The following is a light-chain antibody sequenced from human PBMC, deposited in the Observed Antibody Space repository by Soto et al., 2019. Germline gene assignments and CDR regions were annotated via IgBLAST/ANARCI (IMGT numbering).Light chain of an antibody. CDR1: QSMSSN. Sequence: EIVMTQSPATLSVSPGERATLSCRASQSMSSNLAWYQQRPGQAPRLLIYGASTRATGIPARFSGSGSGTDFTLTISSLQSEDFAVYYCQQYNKGPVTFGQGIKVDIK. J-gene: IGKJ1*01. V-gene: IGKV3-15*01. CDR2: GAS. CDR3: QQYNKGPVT.